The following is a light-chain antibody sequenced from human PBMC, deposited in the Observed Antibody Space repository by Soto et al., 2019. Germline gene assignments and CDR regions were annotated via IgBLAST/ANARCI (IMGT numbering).Light chain of an antibody. CDR3: QQYNTSPT. J-gene: IGKJ1*01. CDR1: QSVSSN. V-gene: IGKV3-15*01. CDR2: GAS. Sequence: EIVMTQSPATLSVSPGERATLSCRASQSVSSNLAWYQQKPGQAPRLLIYGASTRATGVPARFSGCGSGTEFTLTIRSLQSEAFAVYFCQQYNTSPTFGQGTKVEIK.